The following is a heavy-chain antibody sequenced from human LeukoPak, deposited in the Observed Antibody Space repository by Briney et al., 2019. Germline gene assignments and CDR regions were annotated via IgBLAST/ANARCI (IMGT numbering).Heavy chain of an antibody. CDR2: ISSSGSTI. D-gene: IGHD2-8*02. Sequence: GGSLRLSCAASGFTFSSYEMNWVRQAPGKGLEWVSYISSSGSTIYYADSVKGRLTISRDNAKNSLYLQMNSLRAEDTAVYYCARVVPGTGFFYWGQGTLVTVSS. CDR1: GFTFSSYE. CDR3: ARVVPGTGFFY. J-gene: IGHJ4*02. V-gene: IGHV3-48*03.